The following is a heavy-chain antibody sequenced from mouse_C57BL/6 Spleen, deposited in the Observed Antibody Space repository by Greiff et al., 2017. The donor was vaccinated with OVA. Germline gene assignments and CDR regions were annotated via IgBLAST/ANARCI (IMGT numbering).Heavy chain of an antibody. V-gene: IGHV10-1*01. CDR2: IRSKSNNYAT. D-gene: IGHD3-3*01. CDR3: VRQGTLYAMDY. J-gene: IGHJ4*01. CDR1: GFNFNTYA. Sequence: EVHLVESGGGLVQPKGSLKLSCAASGFNFNTYAMNWVRQAPGTGLEWVARIRSKSNNYATYYADSVKDRFTISRDDSESMLYLQMNNLKTEDTAMDYCVRQGTLYAMDYWGQGTSVTVSS.